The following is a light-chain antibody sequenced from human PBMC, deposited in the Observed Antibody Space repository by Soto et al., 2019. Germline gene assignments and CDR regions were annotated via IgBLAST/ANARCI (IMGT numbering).Light chain of an antibody. V-gene: IGKV3-20*01. J-gene: IGKJ1*01. CDR3: QQYGSSPWT. Sequence: DIVLTQSPGTLSLSPGERATLSCRASQSVGTYLAWYRQKPGQAPRLLIYTTSNRATDIPDRFSGSGSGTDFTLTISRLEPEDFAVYYCQQYGSSPWTFGQGTKVEIK. CDR2: TTS. CDR1: QSVGTY.